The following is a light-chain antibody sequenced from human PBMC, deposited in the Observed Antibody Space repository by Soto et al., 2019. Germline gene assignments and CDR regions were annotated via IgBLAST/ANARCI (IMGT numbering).Light chain of an antibody. CDR2: RNN. CDR3: AAWDDSLSGVV. Sequence: QSVLTQPPSASGTPGQRVTISCSGSSSNIGSNYVYWYQQLPGTAPKLLIYRNNQRPSGVPDRFSGSKSVTSASLAISGLRYEDEADYYCAAWDDSLSGVVFGGGTKVTVL. J-gene: IGLJ2*01. V-gene: IGLV1-47*01. CDR1: SSNIGSNY.